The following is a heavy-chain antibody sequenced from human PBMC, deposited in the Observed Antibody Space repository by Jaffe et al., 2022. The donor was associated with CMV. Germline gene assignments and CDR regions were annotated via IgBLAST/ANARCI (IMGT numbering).Heavy chain of an antibody. CDR2: IFSNDEK. V-gene: IGHV2-26*01. CDR3: ARRYYYDSSADPELDLGMDV. CDR1: GFSLSNARMG. J-gene: IGHJ6*02. Sequence: QVTLKESGPVLVKPTETLTLTCTVSGFSLSNARMGVSWIRQPPGKALEWLAHIFSNDEKSYSTSLKSRLTISKDTSKSQVVLTMTNMDPVDTATYYCARRYYYDSSADPELDLGMDVWGQGTTVTVSS. D-gene: IGHD3-22*01.